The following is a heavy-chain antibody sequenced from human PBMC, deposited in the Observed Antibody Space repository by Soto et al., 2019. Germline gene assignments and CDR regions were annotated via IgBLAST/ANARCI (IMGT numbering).Heavy chain of an antibody. CDR3: AKGYCSSTSCYFDY. V-gene: IGHV3-9*01. CDR1: GFTFDDYA. J-gene: IGHJ4*02. CDR2: ISWNSGSI. Sequence: EVQLVESGGGLVQPGRSLRLSCAASGFTFDDYAMHWVRQAPGKGLEWVSGISWNSGSIGYVDSVKGRFTISRDNAKNSLYLQMNSLRAEDTALYYCAKGYCSSTSCYFDYWGQGTLVTVSS. D-gene: IGHD2-2*01.